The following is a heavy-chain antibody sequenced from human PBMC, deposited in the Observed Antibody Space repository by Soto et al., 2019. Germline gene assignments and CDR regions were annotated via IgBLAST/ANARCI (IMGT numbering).Heavy chain of an antibody. Sequence: SETLSLTCAVYGGSFSGYYWSWIRQPPGKGLEWIGEINHSGSTNYNPSLKSRVTISVDTSKNQFSLKLSSVTAADTAVYYCAREVVVVAARYNWFDPWGQGTLVTVSS. J-gene: IGHJ5*02. D-gene: IGHD2-15*01. V-gene: IGHV4-34*01. CDR3: AREVVVVAARYNWFDP. CDR2: INHSGST. CDR1: GGSFSGYY.